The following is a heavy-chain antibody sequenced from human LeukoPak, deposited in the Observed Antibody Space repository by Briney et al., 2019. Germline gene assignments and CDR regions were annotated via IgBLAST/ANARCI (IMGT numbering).Heavy chain of an antibody. D-gene: IGHD2-2*01. V-gene: IGHV1-69*06. CDR3: ARVNAPHLPPQNWFDP. J-gene: IGHJ5*02. CDR2: IIPIFGTA. Sequence: SVKVSCKASGGTFSSYAISWVRQAPGQGLEWMGGIIPIFGTANYAQKFQGRVTITADKSTSTAYMELSSLRSEDTAVYYCARVNAPHLPPQNWFDPWGQGTLVTVSS. CDR1: GGTFSSYA.